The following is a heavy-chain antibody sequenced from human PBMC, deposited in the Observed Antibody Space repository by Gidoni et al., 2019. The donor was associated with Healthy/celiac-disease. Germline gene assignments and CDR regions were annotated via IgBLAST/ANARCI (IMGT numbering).Heavy chain of an antibody. CDR1: GFTFSSYA. Sequence: EVQLLESGGGLVQPGGSLRLSCEASGFTFSSYAMSWVRQAPGKGLEWVSAISGRGVSTYYADSVKGRFTISRENSKNTLYLQMNSLRAEDTAVYYCASTLNSGYDTKFDPWGQGTLVTVSS. J-gene: IGHJ5*02. D-gene: IGHD5-12*01. CDR2: ISGRGVST. V-gene: IGHV3-23*01. CDR3: ASTLNSGYDTKFDP.